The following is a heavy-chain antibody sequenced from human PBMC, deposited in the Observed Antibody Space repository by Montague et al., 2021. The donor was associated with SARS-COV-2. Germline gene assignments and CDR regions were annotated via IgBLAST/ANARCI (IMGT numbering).Heavy chain of an antibody. CDR2: ISFDGIKE. D-gene: IGHD3-22*01. Sequence: SLRLSCAASGFTFSTQAMHWVRQTPGKGLEWVAAISFDGIKEHYADSVKGRFTVSRDNSENTLYLQMNILSAEDTALYYCARDTSYDGSGYYYFDYWGQGTLVTVSS. J-gene: IGHJ4*02. CDR3: ARDTSYDGSGYYYFDY. V-gene: IGHV3-30-3*01. CDR1: GFTFSTQA.